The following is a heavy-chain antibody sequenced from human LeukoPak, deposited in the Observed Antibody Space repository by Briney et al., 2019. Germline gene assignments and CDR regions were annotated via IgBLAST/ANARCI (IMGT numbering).Heavy chain of an antibody. D-gene: IGHD5-18*01. Sequence: GGSLRLSCAASGFTFSSYWMSWVRQAPGKGLEWVANIKQDGSEKYYVDSVKGRFTISRDNAKNTLYLQMNSLRVEDTAVYYCARGDGRGRSDGATWGPGTLVTVSS. CDR2: IKQDGSEK. J-gene: IGHJ4*02. V-gene: IGHV3-7*01. CDR1: GFTFSSYW. CDR3: ARGDGRGRSDGAT.